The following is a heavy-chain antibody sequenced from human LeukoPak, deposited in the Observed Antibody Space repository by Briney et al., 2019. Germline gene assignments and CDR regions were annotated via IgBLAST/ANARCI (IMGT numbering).Heavy chain of an antibody. D-gene: IGHD2-21*02. V-gene: IGHV3-30*04. CDR1: GFTFSSYA. J-gene: IGHJ4*02. CDR3: ARGRNCGGDCYIDY. CDR2: ISYDGSIK. Sequence: PGRSLRLSCAASGFTFSSYAMHWVRQAPGKGLEWVAVISYDGSIKYYADSVKGRFTISRDNSKNTLYLQMNSLRAEDTAVYYCARGRNCGGDCYIDYWGQGTLVTVSS.